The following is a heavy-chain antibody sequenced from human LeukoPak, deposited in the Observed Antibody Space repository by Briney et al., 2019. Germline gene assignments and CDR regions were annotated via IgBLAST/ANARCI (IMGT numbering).Heavy chain of an antibody. CDR1: GFTFSTYG. CDR3: AKDPVDIVATIMDY. V-gene: IGHV3-23*01. Sequence: GGSLRLSCAVSGFTFSTYGMSWVRQTPGKGLEWVSTISASGDTTDYADSVKGRFTISRDNSKNTLYLQMNSLRAEDTAVYYCAKDPVDIVATIMDYWGQGTLVTVSS. J-gene: IGHJ4*02. D-gene: IGHD5-12*01. CDR2: ISASGDTT.